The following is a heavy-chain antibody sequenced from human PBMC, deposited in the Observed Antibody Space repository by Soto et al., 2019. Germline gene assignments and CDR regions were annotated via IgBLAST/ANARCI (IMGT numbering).Heavy chain of an antibody. CDR2: IWHDGSIK. D-gene: IGHD2-21*02. CDR3: AXXXXXXXDCFGGYGMDA. CDR1: GLTFSNSG. J-gene: IGHJ6*02. Sequence: QVQLVESGGGVVQPGRSLRLSCAASGLTFSNSGMHWVRQAPGKGLEWVAVIWHDGSIKYYADSVKGRFTISRDNSKNTLYLQMNSLRAEDTAVXXXAXXXXXXXDCFGGYGMDAWGQGTTVTVSS. V-gene: IGHV3-33*01.